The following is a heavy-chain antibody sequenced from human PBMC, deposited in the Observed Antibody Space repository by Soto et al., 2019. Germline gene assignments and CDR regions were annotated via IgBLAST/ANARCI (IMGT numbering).Heavy chain of an antibody. CDR3: AKDGIAAAGTGYFDY. V-gene: IGHV3-9*01. J-gene: IGHJ4*02. D-gene: IGHD6-13*01. Sequence: EVQLVESGGGLVQPGRSLRLSCAASGFTFDDYAMHWVRQAPGKGLEGVSGISWNSGSIGYADSVKGRFTISRDNAKNSLYLQMNSLRAEDTALYYCAKDGIAAAGTGYFDYWGQGTLVTVSS. CDR1: GFTFDDYA. CDR2: ISWNSGSI.